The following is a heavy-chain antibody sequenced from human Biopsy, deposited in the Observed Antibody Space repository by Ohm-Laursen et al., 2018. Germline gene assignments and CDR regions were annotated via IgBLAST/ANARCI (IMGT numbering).Heavy chain of an antibody. V-gene: IGHV3-21*06. D-gene: IGHD3-16*01. J-gene: IGHJ5*01. CDR1: GFIFSDYG. CDR3: ATELLPPGVGGPWLDS. Sequence: GSLRLSCAASGFIFSDYGMHWVRQAPGKGLEWVSSISASSSYIHYADSVKGRFTVSRDSAKNSLYLQMNSLRAADTAIYYCATELLPPGVGGPWLDSWGQGTPVTVSS. CDR2: ISASSSYI.